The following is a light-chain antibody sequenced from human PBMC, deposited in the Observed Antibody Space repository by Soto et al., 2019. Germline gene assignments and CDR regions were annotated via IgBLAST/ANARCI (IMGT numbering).Light chain of an antibody. CDR3: CSYAGTNPSYV. J-gene: IGLJ1*01. V-gene: IGLV2-23*02. Sequence: QSALTQPASVSGSPGQSITMSCTGSTSDVGTHNLVSWYQHHPGKAPQLLIYDVNKRPSGISNRFSGSKSGNTASLTISGLQAEDEADYHCCSYAGTNPSYVFGTGTKVTVL. CDR2: DVN. CDR1: TSDVGTHNL.